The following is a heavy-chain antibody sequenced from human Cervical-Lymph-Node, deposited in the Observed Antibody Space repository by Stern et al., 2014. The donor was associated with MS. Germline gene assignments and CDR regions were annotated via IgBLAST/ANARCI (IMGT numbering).Heavy chain of an antibody. J-gene: IGHJ6*02. CDR3: MGVGDAMDV. V-gene: IGHV3-30*03. Sequence: QLVESGGGVVQPGRSLRLSCAASGFSISSLGMHWVRQAPGKGLEWVAVISFVGSNKKYGDAVKGRFIISSDNSNNTMYLQMNSLRPEDTAVYYCMGVGDAMDVWGQGTTVIVS. CDR1: GFSISSLG. CDR2: ISFVGSNK.